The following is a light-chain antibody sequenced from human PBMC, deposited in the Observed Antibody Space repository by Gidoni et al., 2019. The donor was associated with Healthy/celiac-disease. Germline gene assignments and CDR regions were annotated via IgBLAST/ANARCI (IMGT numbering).Light chain of an antibody. CDR3: QQYNSYWT. CDR1: QSISSW. Sequence: DIQMTQPPATLSASVGERVTITCRDSQSISSWLAWYQQKPGKAPKLLIYKASSLESGVPSRFSGSGSGTEFTLTISSLQPDDFATYYCQQYNSYWTFGQGTKVEIK. V-gene: IGKV1-5*03. CDR2: KAS. J-gene: IGKJ1*01.